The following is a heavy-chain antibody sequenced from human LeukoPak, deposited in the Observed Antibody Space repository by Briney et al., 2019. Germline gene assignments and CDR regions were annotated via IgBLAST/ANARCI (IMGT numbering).Heavy chain of an antibody. Sequence: ASVKVSCKASGYSFTSYAINWVRQAPGQRLEWMGWINAGNGNTKYSREFQGRVTITRDTSANTAYMELSSLRSEDMAVYYCARGRWTAHIVGYYFDYWGQGTLVTVSS. CDR1: GYSFTSYA. D-gene: IGHD2-21*01. CDR2: INAGNGNT. CDR3: ARGRWTAHIVGYYFDY. J-gene: IGHJ4*02. V-gene: IGHV1-3*03.